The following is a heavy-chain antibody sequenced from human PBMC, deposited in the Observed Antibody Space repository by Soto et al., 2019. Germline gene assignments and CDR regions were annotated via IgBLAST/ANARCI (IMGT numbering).Heavy chain of an antibody. CDR1: PLSLSNARIA. CDR3: ARILHYSRSWFDP. CDR2: IFSNDEK. J-gene: IGHJ5*02. D-gene: IGHD4-4*01. Sequence: LVNPTENLTLTCTGSPLSLSNARIAVTWIRQPPGKALEWLAHIFSNDEKSYSTSLKSRLTISKDTPKSQVVLTMTNMDPVDTATYYCARILHYSRSWFDPWGQGTLVTVSS. V-gene: IGHV2-26*01.